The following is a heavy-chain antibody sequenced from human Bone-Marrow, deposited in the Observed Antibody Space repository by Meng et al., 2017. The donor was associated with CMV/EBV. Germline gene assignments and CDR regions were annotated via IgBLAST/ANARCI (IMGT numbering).Heavy chain of an antibody. CDR1: GSFRGYY. CDR2: INHTGSA. J-gene: IGHJ4*02. D-gene: IGHD2-8*01. CDR3: ARAYCTTNSCYTYYFDS. V-gene: IGHV4-34*01. Sequence: GSFRGYYWTWIRPPPAKGLEWIGEINHTGSANSNPSLKSRVTISVDRSKNQFSLKVTSVTAADTAVYYCARAYCTTNSCYTYYFDSWGQGTLVTVSS.